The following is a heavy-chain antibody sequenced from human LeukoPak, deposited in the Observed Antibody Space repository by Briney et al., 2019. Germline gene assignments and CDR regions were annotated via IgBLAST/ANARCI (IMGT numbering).Heavy chain of an antibody. D-gene: IGHD2-2*01. CDR3: ARVDCSSTSCYEFDY. J-gene: IGHJ4*02. CDR2: IRSSGSTI. V-gene: IGHV3-11*04. CDR1: GFTFSDYY. Sequence: GGSLRLSCAASGFTFSDYYMSWIRQAPGKGLEWVSYIRSSGSTIYYADSVKGRFTISRDNAKNSLYLQMNSLRAEDTAVYYCARVDCSSTSCYEFDYWGQGALVTVSS.